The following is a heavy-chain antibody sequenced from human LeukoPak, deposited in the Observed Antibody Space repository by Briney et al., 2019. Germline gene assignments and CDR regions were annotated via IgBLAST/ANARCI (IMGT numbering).Heavy chain of an antibody. CDR2: IDYSGSI. CDR1: GGSISSYY. CDR3: ARGRSRTIFGVVNLYYFDY. D-gene: IGHD3-3*01. Sequence: PSETLSLTCTVSGGSISSYYWSWIRQPPGKGLEWIGYIDYSGSINYNPSLKSRVTISVDTSKNQFSLKLSSVTAADTAVYYCARGRSRTIFGVVNLYYFDYWGQETLVTASS. J-gene: IGHJ4*02. V-gene: IGHV4-59*01.